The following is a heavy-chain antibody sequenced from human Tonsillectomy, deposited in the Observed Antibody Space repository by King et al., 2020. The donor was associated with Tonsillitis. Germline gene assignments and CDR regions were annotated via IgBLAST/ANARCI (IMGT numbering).Heavy chain of an antibody. V-gene: IGHV4-59*01. CDR3: ARDGRDPYFYGVDV. CDR2: IDKSGST. CDR1: GGSIRSYY. Sequence: VQLQESGPGLVKPSETLSLTCTVSGGSIRSYYWSWIRQPPGKGLEWIGYIDKSGSTNYNPSLKSRVTISGDTSKNQFSLKLSSVTAADTAVYYCARDGRDPYFYGVDVWGQGTTVTVSS. J-gene: IGHJ6*02. D-gene: IGHD1-26*01.